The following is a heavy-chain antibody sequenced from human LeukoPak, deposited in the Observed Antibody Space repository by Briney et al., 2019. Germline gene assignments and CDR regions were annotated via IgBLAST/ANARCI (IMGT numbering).Heavy chain of an antibody. CDR3: ASYLTSIPPGMNV. D-gene: IGHD2/OR15-2a*01. CDR2: IKQDGSEK. J-gene: IGHJ6*02. V-gene: IGHV3-7*02. Sequence: GGSLRLPCAASGFTFSSYWMSWVRQAPGKGLEWVANIKQDGSEKYYVDSVKGRFTISRDNGKNTLYLQMNSLRAEDTAVYYCASYLTSIPPGMNVWGQGTTVTVSS. CDR1: GFTFSSYW.